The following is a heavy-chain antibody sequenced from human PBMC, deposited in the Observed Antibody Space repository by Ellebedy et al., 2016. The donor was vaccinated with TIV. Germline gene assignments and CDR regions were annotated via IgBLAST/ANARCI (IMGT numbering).Heavy chain of an antibody. V-gene: IGHV3-33*01. J-gene: IGHJ4*02. D-gene: IGHD4-17*01. Sequence: GESLKISCAASGFTFNTYGMHWVRQAPGKGLEWVAIIWNDGSDKKYADSVKGRITISRDNSKNTLYLQMNSLRAEDTAVYYCAREAWDGDYNVDYWGQGTLVTVST. CDR1: GFTFNTYG. CDR3: AREAWDGDYNVDY. CDR2: IWNDGSDK.